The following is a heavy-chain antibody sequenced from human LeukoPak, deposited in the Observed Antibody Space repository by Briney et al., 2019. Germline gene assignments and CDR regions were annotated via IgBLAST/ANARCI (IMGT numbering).Heavy chain of an antibody. CDR2: IKQDGSQK. Sequence: AGGSLRLSCAASGFTFSNAWMSWVRQAPGRGLEWVASIKQDGSQKYYVDSVKGRFTISRDNVQNSLYLQMNSLRPEDTAVYYCAKLISPFDYWGQGTLVLVSS. CDR1: GFTFSNAW. CDR3: AKLISPFDY. V-gene: IGHV3-7*01. D-gene: IGHD5-24*01. J-gene: IGHJ4*02.